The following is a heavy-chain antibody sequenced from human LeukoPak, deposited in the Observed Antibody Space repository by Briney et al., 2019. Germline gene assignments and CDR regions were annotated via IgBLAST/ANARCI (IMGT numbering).Heavy chain of an antibody. J-gene: IGHJ4*02. CDR2: IIPIFGTA. D-gene: IGHD2-2*01. CDR1: GGTFSSYA. CDR3: ARDVRYCSSTSCYESDY. V-gene: IGHV1-69*13. Sequence: SVKVSCKASGGTFSSYAISWVRQAPGQGLEWMGGIIPIFGTANYAQKFQGRVTITADESTSTAYMELSSLRSEDTAVYYCARDVRYCSSTSCYESDYWGQGTLVTVSS.